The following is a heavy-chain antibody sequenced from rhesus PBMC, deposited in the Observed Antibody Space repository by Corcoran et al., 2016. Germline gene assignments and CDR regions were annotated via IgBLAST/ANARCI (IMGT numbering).Heavy chain of an antibody. CDR2: IYGSGRRP. CDR3: ARHGCSGIYCYVPDAFDF. D-gene: IGHD2-27*01. J-gene: IGHJ3*01. CDR1: GGSISSNY. V-gene: IGHV4S11*01. Sequence: QVQLQESGPGLVKPLETLSLTCAVSGGSISSNYWSWIRQAPGKGLEWIGYIYGSGRRPTSTPPRDSRVTLSVDTSKSQLSLKLSSVAAADTAVYYCARHGCSGIYCYVPDAFDFWGQGLRVTVSS.